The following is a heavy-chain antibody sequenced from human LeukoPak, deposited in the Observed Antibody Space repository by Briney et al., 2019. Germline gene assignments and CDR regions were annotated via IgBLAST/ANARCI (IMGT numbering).Heavy chain of an antibody. Sequence: GGSLRLSCAASGFTFSDYYMSWVRQAPGKGLEWVANIKKDGIEKYYVDSVKGRFTISRDNAKTSLYLQMNSLRAEDTAVYYCARHLSGVTGYTYGRGIDYWGQGTLVTVSS. CDR1: GFTFSDYY. V-gene: IGHV3-7*01. D-gene: IGHD5-18*01. J-gene: IGHJ4*02. CDR3: ARHLSGVTGYTYGRGIDY. CDR2: IKKDGIEK.